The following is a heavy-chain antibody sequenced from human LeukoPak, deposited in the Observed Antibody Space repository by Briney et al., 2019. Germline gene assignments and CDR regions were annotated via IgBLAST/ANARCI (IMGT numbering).Heavy chain of an antibody. J-gene: IGHJ3*02. CDR1: GYTFTGYY. Sequence: GASVKVSCKASGYTFTGYYMHWVRQAPGQGLEWMEWINPNSGGTNYAQKFQGRVTMTRDTSISTAYMELSRLRSDDTAVYYCARGHSHDYGDYGAFDIWGQGTMVTVSS. CDR3: ARGHSHDYGDYGAFDI. V-gene: IGHV1-2*02. CDR2: INPNSGGT. D-gene: IGHD4-17*01.